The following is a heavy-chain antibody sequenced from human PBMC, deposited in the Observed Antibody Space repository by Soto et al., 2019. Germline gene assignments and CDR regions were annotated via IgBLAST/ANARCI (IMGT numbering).Heavy chain of an antibody. CDR2: ISAYNGNT. Sequence: ASVKVSCKASGYTFTSYGISWVRQAPGQGLEWMGWISAYNGNTNYAQKLQGRVTMTTDTSTSTAYMELRSLRSDDTAVYYCARDTYPPDGPEAGYCSGGSCHTIDYWGQGTLVTVSS. J-gene: IGHJ4*02. CDR1: GYTFTSYG. V-gene: IGHV1-18*01. CDR3: ARDTYPPDGPEAGYCSGGSCHTIDY. D-gene: IGHD2-15*01.